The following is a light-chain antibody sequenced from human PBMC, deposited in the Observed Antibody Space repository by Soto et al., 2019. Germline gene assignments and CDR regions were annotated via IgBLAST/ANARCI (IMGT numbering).Light chain of an antibody. V-gene: IGKV3D-15*01. Sequence: MMMTQSPATLSVSPGERVTLSCRTSHSVNSHVAWYQQKPGQAPRLLIYAASTRATGIPARFSGSGSGTDFTLTISSLEPEDFAVYYCQQHADWPLTFGGGTKVDIK. J-gene: IGKJ4*01. CDR3: QQHADWPLT. CDR1: HSVNSH. CDR2: AAS.